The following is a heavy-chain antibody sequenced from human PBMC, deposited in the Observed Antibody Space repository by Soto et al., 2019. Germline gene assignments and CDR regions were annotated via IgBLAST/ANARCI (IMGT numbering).Heavy chain of an antibody. CDR1: GFTFSSNA. CDR2: ISGRGGDST. J-gene: IGHJ6*02. CDR3: LKYCSSNSCYSYYAMDV. Sequence: PGGSLRLSCVASGFTFSSNAMGWVRQAPGKGLEWVSSISGRGGDSTYYADSVKGRFTISRDNSKNTLYLQMNSLRAEDTAIYYCLKYCSSNSCYSYYAMDVWGQGTTVTVSS. D-gene: IGHD2-2*01. V-gene: IGHV3-23*01.